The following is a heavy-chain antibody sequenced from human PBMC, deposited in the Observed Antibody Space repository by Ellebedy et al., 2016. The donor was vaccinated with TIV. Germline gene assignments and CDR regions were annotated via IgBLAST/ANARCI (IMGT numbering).Heavy chain of an antibody. J-gene: IGHJ5*01. D-gene: IGHD2-15*01. CDR2: ITHSGST. V-gene: IGHV4-34*01. CDR3: ARGGVSTPGRRNWFDP. Sequence: MPSETLSLTCAGYGGPFSGYYWSWIRQPPWKGLEWIAAITHSGSTNYNPSPKSRVTVSVDTSKNQFSLKLTSVTAADTAVYYCARGGVSTPGRRNWFDPWGQGTLVTVSS. CDR1: GGPFSGYY.